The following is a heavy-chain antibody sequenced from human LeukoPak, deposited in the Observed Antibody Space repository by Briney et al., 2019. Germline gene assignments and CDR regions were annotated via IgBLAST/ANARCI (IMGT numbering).Heavy chain of an antibody. CDR2: IYYSGST. CDR1: GGSISSSSYY. CDR3: ARLNGEAGTIDI. V-gene: IGHV4-39*01. D-gene: IGHD3-10*01. Sequence: SETLSLTCTVSGGSISSSSYYWGWIRQPPGKGLEWIGSIYYSGSTYYNPSLKSRVTISVDTSKNQFSLKLSSVTAADTAVYYCARLNGEAGTIDIWGQGTMVTVSS. J-gene: IGHJ3*02.